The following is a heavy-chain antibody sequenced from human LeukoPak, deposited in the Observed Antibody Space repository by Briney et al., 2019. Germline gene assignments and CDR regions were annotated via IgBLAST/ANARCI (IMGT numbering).Heavy chain of an antibody. CDR3: AHRVFQGGYWDSGKFDY. CDR1: GVSLTTSGVG. V-gene: IGHV2-5*02. CDR2: SYGDTDR. D-gene: IGHD2-8*02. Sequence: SGPTLVNLTQILTLIYPLSGVSLTTSGVGVAWIRQPPGKAPECLALSYGDTDRRCSPSLRSRLTITKDTSNNQVVLTMTNMDPVDTATYFCAHRVFQGGYWDSGKFDYWGQGASVTVYS. J-gene: IGHJ4*02.